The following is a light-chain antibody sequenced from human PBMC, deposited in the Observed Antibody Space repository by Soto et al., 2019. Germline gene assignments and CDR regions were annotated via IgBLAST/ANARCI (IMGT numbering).Light chain of an antibody. V-gene: IGKV3-11*01. CDR3: QQRSNWPPWT. Sequence: EIVLTQSPDILSLSPGDRATLSCRASQSVTSDFLAWYQQKPGQAPRLLIYDASNRATGIPARFSGSGSGTDFTLTISSLEPEDFAVYYCQQRSNWPPWTFGQGTKVDIK. CDR2: DAS. J-gene: IGKJ1*01. CDR1: QSVTSD.